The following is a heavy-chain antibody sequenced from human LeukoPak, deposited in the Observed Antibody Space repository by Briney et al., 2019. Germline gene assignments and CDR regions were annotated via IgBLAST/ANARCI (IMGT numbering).Heavy chain of an antibody. Sequence: ASVKVSCKASGYTFTGYYIHWVRQAPGQGLEWTGWINPKNGGPNYAQKFQGRVTMTRDTSISTVYMELNRLMSDDTAMYYCATDHLLHGSHWFDPWGQGTLVTVSS. V-gene: IGHV1-2*02. CDR1: GYTFTGYY. CDR2: INPKNGGP. CDR3: ATDHLLHGSHWFDP. D-gene: IGHD2-2*03. J-gene: IGHJ5*02.